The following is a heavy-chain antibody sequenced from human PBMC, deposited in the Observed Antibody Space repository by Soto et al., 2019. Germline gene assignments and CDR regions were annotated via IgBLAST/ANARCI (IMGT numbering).Heavy chain of an antibody. D-gene: IGHD3-10*01. CDR1: GFTFSSYG. V-gene: IGHV3-33*01. CDR3: ARDFGVRGVIAFYYYGMDV. Sequence: GGSLRLSCAASGFTFSSYGMHWVRQAPGKGLEWVAVIWYDGSNKYYADSVKGRFTISRDNSKNTLYLQMNSLRAEDTAVYYCARDFGVRGVIAFYYYGMDVWGQGTMVTVSS. J-gene: IGHJ6*02. CDR2: IWYDGSNK.